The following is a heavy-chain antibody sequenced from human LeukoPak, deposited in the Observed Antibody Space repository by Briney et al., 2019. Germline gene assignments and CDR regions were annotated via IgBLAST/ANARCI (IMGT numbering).Heavy chain of an antibody. CDR3: ARVGNWNDGWFDP. CDR2: IYYSGST. Sequence: SETLSLTCTASGGSISSYYWSWIRQPPGKGLEWIGYIYYSGSTNYNPSLKSRVTISVDTSKNQFSLKLSSVTAADTAVYHCARVGNWNDGWFDPWGQGTLVTVSS. CDR1: GGSISSYY. D-gene: IGHD1-20*01. J-gene: IGHJ5*02. V-gene: IGHV4-59*01.